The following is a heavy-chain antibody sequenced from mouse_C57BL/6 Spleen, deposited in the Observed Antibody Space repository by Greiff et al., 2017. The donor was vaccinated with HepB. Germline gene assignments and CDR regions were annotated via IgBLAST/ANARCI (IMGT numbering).Heavy chain of an antibody. D-gene: IGHD1-1*01. Sequence: VQLKQSGPGLVQPSQSLSITCTVSGFSFTSYGVHWVRQSPGKGLEWLGVIWSGGSTAYNAAFISRLSISKDNSKSQVFFKMNSLQADDTAIYYWARKTVVATAGDFDYWGQGTTLTVSS. J-gene: IGHJ2*01. CDR3: ARKTVVATAGDFDY. V-gene: IGHV2-2*01. CDR1: GFSFTSYG. CDR2: IWSGGST.